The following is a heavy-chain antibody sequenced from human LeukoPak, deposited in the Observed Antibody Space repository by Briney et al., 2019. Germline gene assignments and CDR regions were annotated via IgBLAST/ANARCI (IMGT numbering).Heavy chain of an antibody. Sequence: SETLSLTCTVSGGSISSYYWSWIRQPPGKGLEWIGYIYYSGSTNYNPSLKSRVTISVDTSKNQFSLKLSSVTAADTAVYYCARQNGRRKGDDAFDIWGQGTMVTVSS. CDR2: IYYSGST. D-gene: IGHD3-16*01. J-gene: IGHJ3*02. CDR3: ARQNGRRKGDDAFDI. V-gene: IGHV4-59*08. CDR1: GGSISSYY.